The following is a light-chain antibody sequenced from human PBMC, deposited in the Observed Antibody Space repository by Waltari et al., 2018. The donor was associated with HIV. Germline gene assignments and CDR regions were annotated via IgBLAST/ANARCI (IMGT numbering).Light chain of an antibody. CDR3: QQSYRTPFT. Sequence: DIQMTQSPSSLSASVGDRVTITCRASQSISSYLNWYRQKPGKAPKLLIYAASSLQSGGPSRFSGSGSGTDFTLTISSLQPEDFATYYCQQSYRTPFTFGPGTKVDIK. J-gene: IGKJ3*01. V-gene: IGKV1-39*01. CDR2: AAS. CDR1: QSISSY.